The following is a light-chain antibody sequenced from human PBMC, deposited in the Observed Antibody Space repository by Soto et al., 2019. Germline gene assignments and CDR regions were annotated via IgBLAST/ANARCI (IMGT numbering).Light chain of an antibody. Sequence: QSALTQPPSASGSPGQSVAISCTGTSSDVGGYNYVSWYQQHPGKAPKLMIYEVNKRPSGVPDRFSGSKSGNTDSLTVSGLQAEDEADYYCSSYAGSRNVFGTGTKVTVL. J-gene: IGLJ1*01. CDR3: SSYAGSRNV. CDR1: SSDVGGYNY. V-gene: IGLV2-8*01. CDR2: EVN.